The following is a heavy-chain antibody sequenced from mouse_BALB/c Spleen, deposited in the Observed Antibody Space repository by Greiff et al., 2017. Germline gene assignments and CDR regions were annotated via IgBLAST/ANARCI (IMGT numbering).Heavy chain of an antibody. D-gene: IGHD4-1*01. CDR3: TNWDY. CDR2: INPSNGGT. Sequence: QVQLQQSGAELVKPGASVTLSCKASGYTFTSYYMYWVKQRPGQGLEWIGEINPSNGGTNFNEKFKSKATLTVDKSSSTAYMQLSSLTSEDSAVYYCTNWDYWGQGTTLTVSS. CDR1: GYTFTSYY. J-gene: IGHJ2*01. V-gene: IGHV1S81*02.